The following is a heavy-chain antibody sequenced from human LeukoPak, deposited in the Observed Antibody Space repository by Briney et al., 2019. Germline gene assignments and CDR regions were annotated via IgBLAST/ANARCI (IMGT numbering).Heavy chain of an antibody. CDR1: GFTFSSYA. J-gene: IGHJ4*02. CDR3: VRGYCSGGSCHNFDY. D-gene: IGHD2-15*01. V-gene: IGHV3-23*01. Sequence: GGSLRLSCAASGFTFSSYAMSWVRQAPGKGLEWVSAISGSGGSTYYADSVKGRFTISRDNAKNSLYLQMSSLRAEDTAVYYCVRGYCSGGSCHNFDYWGQGTLVTVSS. CDR2: ISGSGGST.